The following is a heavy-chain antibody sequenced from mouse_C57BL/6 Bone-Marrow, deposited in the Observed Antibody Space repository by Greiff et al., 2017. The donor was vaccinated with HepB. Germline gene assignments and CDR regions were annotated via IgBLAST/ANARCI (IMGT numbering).Heavy chain of an antibody. CDR3: TRGATIEGTGAMDY. CDR2: IDPETGGT. Sequence: QVQLKESGAELVRPGASVTLSCKASGYTFTDYEMHWVKQTPVHGLEWIGAIDPETGGTAYNQKFKGKAILTADKSSSTAYMELRSLTSEDSAVYYCTRGATIEGTGAMDYWGQGTSVTVSS. V-gene: IGHV1-15*01. J-gene: IGHJ4*01. D-gene: IGHD2-14*01. CDR1: GYTFTDYE.